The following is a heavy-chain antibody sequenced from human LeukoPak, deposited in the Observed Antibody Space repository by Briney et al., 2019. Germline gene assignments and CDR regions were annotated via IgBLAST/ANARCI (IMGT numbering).Heavy chain of an antibody. CDR1: EFTFSTYW. Sequence: PGGSLRLSCAASEFTFSTYWMTWVRQAPGKGLEWVADIKQDGSEKYYVDSVKGRFTISRDNAKNSLYLQMNSLRAEDTAVYYCARPGYCTNGVCYTYRYWGQGTLVTVSS. J-gene: IGHJ4*02. V-gene: IGHV3-7*01. D-gene: IGHD2-8*01. CDR3: ARPGYCTNGVCYTYRY. CDR2: IKQDGSEK.